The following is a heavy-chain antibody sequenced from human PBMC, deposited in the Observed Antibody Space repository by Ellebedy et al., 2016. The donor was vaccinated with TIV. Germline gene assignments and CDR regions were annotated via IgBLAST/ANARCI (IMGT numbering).Heavy chain of an antibody. Sequence: GGSLRLSCAASGFTFSSYWMNWVRQAPGRGLECVSSISGSGDITYYADSVKGRFTISRDNSKNTLYLQMNSLRAEDTAVYYCAREIDSPDAYCSGESCYPDYWGQGTLVTVSS. CDR1: GFTFSSYW. J-gene: IGHJ4*02. D-gene: IGHD2-15*01. CDR3: AREIDSPDAYCSGESCYPDY. V-gene: IGHV3-23*01. CDR2: ISGSGDIT.